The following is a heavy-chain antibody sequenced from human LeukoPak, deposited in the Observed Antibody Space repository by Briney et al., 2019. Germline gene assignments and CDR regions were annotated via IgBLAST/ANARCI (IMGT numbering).Heavy chain of an antibody. D-gene: IGHD3-10*02. CDR2: ISYNSGNI. Sequence: GGSLRLSCAASGFTFDDYATHWVRQAPGKGLEWVSSISYNSGNIAYADSVKGRFTISRDNAKNSLYLQMNSLRAEDTAVYYCAELGITMIGGVWGKGTTVTISS. CDR1: GFTFDDYA. V-gene: IGHV3-9*01. CDR3: AELGITMIGGV. J-gene: IGHJ6*04.